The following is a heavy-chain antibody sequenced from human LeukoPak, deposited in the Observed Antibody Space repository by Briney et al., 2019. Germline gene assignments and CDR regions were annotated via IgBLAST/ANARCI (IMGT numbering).Heavy chain of an antibody. CDR2: IRYDGSNK. V-gene: IGHV3-30*02. J-gene: IGHJ4*02. D-gene: IGHD4-17*01. CDR1: GFTFSSYG. CDR3: AKGWTTVISGIFDY. Sequence: GGSLRLSCAASGFTFSSYGMHWVRQAPGKGLEWGAFIRYDGSNKYYADSVKGPFTISRDNSKNTLYLQMRSLIAEDTAVYYCAKGWTTVISGIFDYWGQGTLVTVSS.